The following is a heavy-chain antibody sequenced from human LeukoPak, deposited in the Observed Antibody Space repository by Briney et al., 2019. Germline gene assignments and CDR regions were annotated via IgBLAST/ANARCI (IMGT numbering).Heavy chain of an antibody. CDR3: ARDHRESFDY. V-gene: IGHV3-74*01. J-gene: IGHJ4*02. CDR2: LDRPGTRT. Sequence: GGSLRLSCAASGFTFSDYWMHWIRQVPGKGPVGVASLDRPGTRTNYADFVRGRFTISRDNSKNTLYLQMNSLRAEDTAVYYCARDHRESFDYWGQGTLVTVSS. CDR1: GFTFSDYW. D-gene: IGHD3-10*01.